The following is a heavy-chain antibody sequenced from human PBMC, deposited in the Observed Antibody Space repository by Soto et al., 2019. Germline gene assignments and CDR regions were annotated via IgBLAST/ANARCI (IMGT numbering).Heavy chain of an antibody. Sequence: QVQLVQTGAEVKKPGASVKVSCKASGYTFTSYDFNWVRQATGQGPEWLGWMNPVSGDTGYSQKFQGRVTMTSDNSISTAYMELSSLRSEDTAVYYCARAPRIWGLDSWGQGTQVTVSS. CDR1: GYTFTSYD. V-gene: IGHV1-8*01. J-gene: IGHJ4*02. CDR2: MNPVSGDT. CDR3: ARAPRIWGLDS. D-gene: IGHD7-27*01.